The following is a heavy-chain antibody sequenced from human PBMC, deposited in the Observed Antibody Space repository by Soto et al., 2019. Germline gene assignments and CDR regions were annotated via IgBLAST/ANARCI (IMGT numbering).Heavy chain of an antibody. J-gene: IGHJ5*02. CDR3: TALEGIYDFWSGYSLNWFDP. CDR2: IRSKANSYAT. V-gene: IGHV3-73*01. Sequence: GGSLRLSCAASGFTFSGSAMHWVRQASGKGLEWVGRIRSKANSYATAYAASVKGRFTISRDDSKNTAYLQMNSLKTEDTAVYYCTALEGIYDFWSGYSLNWFDPWGQGTLVTVSS. CDR1: GFTFSGSA. D-gene: IGHD3-3*01.